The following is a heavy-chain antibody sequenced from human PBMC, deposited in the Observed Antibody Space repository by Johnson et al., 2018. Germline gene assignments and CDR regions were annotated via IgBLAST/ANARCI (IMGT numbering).Heavy chain of an antibody. CDR1: GFTFSSYA. CDR3: AKDRGGYHYGLDI. J-gene: IGHJ3*02. V-gene: IGHV3-9*01. CDR2: ISWNGGGM. D-gene: IGHD3-10*01. Sequence: VQLVESGGGLVQPGGSLRLSCAASGFTFSSYAMSWVRQAPGKGLEWVSGISWNGGGMDYADSVRGRFTISRDNAKNSLYLQLNSLIVEDTALYYCAKDRGGYHYGLDIWGQVTMVTVSS.